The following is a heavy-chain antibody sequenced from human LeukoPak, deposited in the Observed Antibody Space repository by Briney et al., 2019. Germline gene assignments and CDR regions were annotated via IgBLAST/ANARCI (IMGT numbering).Heavy chain of an antibody. CDR2: FSGSGGST. CDR3: ARSGAVKGDY. D-gene: IGHD4-17*01. V-gene: IGHV3-23*01. J-gene: IGHJ4*02. CDR1: GFTFSSYA. Sequence: PGGSLRPSCAASGFTFSSYAMSWVRQAPGKGLEWVSAFSGSGGSTYYADSVKGRFIISRDNSKNTLYLQMNSLRAEDTAVYYCARSGAVKGDYWGQGTLVTVSS.